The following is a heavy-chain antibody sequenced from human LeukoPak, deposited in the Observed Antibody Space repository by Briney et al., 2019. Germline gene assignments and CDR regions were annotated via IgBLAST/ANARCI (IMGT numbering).Heavy chain of an antibody. CDR2: IWYDGSNK. V-gene: IGHV3-33*01. Sequence: PGGSLRLSCAASGFTFSSYGMHWVRQAPGKGLEWVAVIWYDGSNKYYADSVKGRFTISRDNSKNTLYLQMNSLRAEDTAVYCCARSPPPFFYYFDYWGQGTLVTVSS. J-gene: IGHJ4*02. CDR1: GFTFSSYG. CDR3: ARSPPPFFYYFDY.